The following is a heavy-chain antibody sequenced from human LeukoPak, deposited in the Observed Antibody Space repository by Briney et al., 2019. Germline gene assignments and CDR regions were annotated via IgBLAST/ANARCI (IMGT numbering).Heavy chain of an antibody. CDR2: LSASGGLT. V-gene: IGHV3-23*01. J-gene: IGHJ4*02. CDR3: AKGGSSYSEMDY. D-gene: IGHD4-11*01. CDR1: GINFCNYA. Sequence: GSLRLSWAASGINFCNYAMSWVRQAPGKGLEWVSGLSASGGLTYYADSVKGRFTISRDNSKNTLYLQMNSLRADDTAVYYCAKGGSSYSEMDYWGQGTLVTVSS.